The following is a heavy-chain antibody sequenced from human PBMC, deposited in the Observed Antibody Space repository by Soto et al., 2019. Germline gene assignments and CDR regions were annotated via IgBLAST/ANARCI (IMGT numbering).Heavy chain of an antibody. CDR1: GYTFTSYG. J-gene: IGHJ4*02. V-gene: IGHV1-18*01. Sequence: QVQLVQSGAEVKKPGASVKVSCKASGYTFTSYGISWVRQAPGQGLEWMGWISAYNGNTNYAQKLQGRVTMTTDTSTSTAYMELRSLRADDTAVYYCASERIRSYYPATLRYWGQGTLVTVSS. CDR2: ISAYNGNT. CDR3: ASERIRSYYPATLRY. D-gene: IGHD1-26*01.